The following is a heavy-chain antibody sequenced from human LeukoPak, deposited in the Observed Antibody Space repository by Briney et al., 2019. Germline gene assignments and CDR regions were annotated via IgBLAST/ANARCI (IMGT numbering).Heavy chain of an antibody. D-gene: IGHD1-26*01. Sequence: SETLSLTCTVSGGFISSYYWSWIRQPPGKGLEWIGYIYYSRTTDYNPSLKSRVTISADTSKTQFSLKLNSVTAADTAVYYCVGRQWELQYFDLWGRGTLVAVSS. CDR1: GGFISSYY. CDR2: IYYSRTT. J-gene: IGHJ2*01. CDR3: VGRQWELQYFDL. V-gene: IGHV4-59*01.